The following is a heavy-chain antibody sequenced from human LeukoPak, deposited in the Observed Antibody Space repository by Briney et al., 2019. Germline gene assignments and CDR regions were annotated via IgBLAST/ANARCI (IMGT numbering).Heavy chain of an antibody. CDR2: ISAYNGNT. CDR3: ARSLFRFLEWSYRSYYYYMDV. D-gene: IGHD3-3*01. V-gene: IGHV1-18*01. Sequence: ASVKVSCKASGYTFTSNGISWVRQAPGQGLEWMGWISAYNGNTNYEQKLQGRVTMTTDTSTSTAYMELRSLRSDDTAVYYCARSLFRFLEWSYRSYYYYMDVWGKGTTVTVSS. J-gene: IGHJ6*03. CDR1: GYTFTSNG.